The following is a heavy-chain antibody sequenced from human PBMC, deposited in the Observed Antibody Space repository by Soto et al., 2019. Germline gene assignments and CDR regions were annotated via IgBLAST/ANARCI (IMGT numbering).Heavy chain of an antibody. CDR1: GDSISSSNSH. D-gene: IGHD3-3*02. CDR3: VRYDRINMKPYSPEGFLI. CDR2: IFYSGNI. J-gene: IGHJ3*02. Sequence: QLQMEESGPGLVKPSETLSLTCTVSGDSISSSNSHWGWTRQPPGKGLEYIGSVYYGGAIFYSGNIYYNPSLKSRVTISVDTSKNQFSLRLSSVTAADTGVYYCVRYDRINMKPYSPEGFLIWGQGTMVTVSS. V-gene: IGHV4-39*01.